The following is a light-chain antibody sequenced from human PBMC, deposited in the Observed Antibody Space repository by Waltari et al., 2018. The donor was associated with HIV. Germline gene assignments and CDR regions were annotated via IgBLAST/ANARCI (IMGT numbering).Light chain of an antibody. CDR1: QSLTAN. CDR3: QQNIHWPPYT. V-gene: IGKV3-15*01. J-gene: IGKJ2*01. CDR2: GAS. Sequence: LTQSPATLSVSPGERVTLSCRARQSLTANLARYQQRPGQAPRLLIEGASSRATDIPAMFTGSGSGTDYTLTISSVQSEDSAVYYCQQNIHWPPYTFGQGTKL.